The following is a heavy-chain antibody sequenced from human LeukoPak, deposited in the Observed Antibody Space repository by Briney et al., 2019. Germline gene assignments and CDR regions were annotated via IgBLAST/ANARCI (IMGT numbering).Heavy chain of an antibody. CDR2: VYYSGST. CDR3: ARGGQLLDY. V-gene: IGHV4-59*01. D-gene: IGHD2-2*01. J-gene: IGHJ4*02. Sequence: SETLSPTCIVSGGSISSYYWSWIRQPPGKGLEWIGYVYYSGSTNYNPSLKSRVTISVDTSKDQFSLKLSSVTAADTAVYYCARGGQLLDYWGQGTLVTVSS. CDR1: GGSISSYY.